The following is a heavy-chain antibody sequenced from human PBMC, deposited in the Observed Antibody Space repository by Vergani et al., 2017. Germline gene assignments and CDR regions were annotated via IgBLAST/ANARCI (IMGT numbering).Heavy chain of an antibody. D-gene: IGHD3-10*01. CDR2: ISSSSSYI. Sequence: EVQLVESGGGLVQPGGSLRLSCAASGFTFSSYWMSWVRQAPGKGLEWVSAISSSSSYIYYADSVKGRVTISRDNAKNSLYLQMNSLRAEATAVYNGANPCANYGSWGDYYYYYVDVWGKGTMVTVSS. J-gene: IGHJ6*03. CDR3: ANPCANYGSWGDYYYYYVDV. CDR1: GFTFSSYW. V-gene: IGHV3-21*04.